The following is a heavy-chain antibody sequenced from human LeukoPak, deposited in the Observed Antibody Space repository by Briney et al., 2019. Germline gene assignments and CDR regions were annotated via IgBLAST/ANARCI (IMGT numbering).Heavy chain of an antibody. V-gene: IGHV4-4*07. Sequence: SETLSLTCTVSGGSISSYYWSWIRQPAGKGLEWIGRIYTSGSTNYNPSLKSRVTMSVDTFKNQFSLKLSSVTAADTAVYYCAREQVRYYYDSSGYVDYWGQGTLVTVSS. J-gene: IGHJ4*02. D-gene: IGHD3-22*01. CDR1: GGSISSYY. CDR2: IYTSGST. CDR3: AREQVRYYYDSSGYVDY.